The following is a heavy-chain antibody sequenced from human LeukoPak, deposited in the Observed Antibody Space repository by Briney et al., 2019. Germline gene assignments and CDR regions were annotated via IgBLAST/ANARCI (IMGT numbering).Heavy chain of an antibody. CDR1: GGSISSGPYY. V-gene: IGHV4-61*02. J-gene: IGHJ4*02. Sequence: SETLSLTCTVSGGSISSGPYYWNWIRQPAGKGLEWIGRIYSSGSTNYNPSLESRVTISVDTSKNQFSLKLSSVTAADTAVYYCARYEAVAGVFDYWGQGTLVTVSS. D-gene: IGHD6-19*01. CDR2: IYSSGST. CDR3: ARYEAVAGVFDY.